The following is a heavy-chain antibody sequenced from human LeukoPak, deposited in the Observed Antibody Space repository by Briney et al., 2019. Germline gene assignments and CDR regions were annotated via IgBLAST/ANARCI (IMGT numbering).Heavy chain of an antibody. Sequence: GRSLRLSCAASGFTFSASDMHWVRQAPGKGLEWVAIIYYDGNNKYNADSVKGRFTISRDNSKNMLFLQLNSLRAEDTAVYYCAREREPTAGTDYFDYWGQGTLVTVSS. CDR1: GFTFSASD. CDR3: AREREPTAGTDYFDY. V-gene: IGHV3-33*01. CDR2: IYYDGNNK. J-gene: IGHJ4*02. D-gene: IGHD1-26*01.